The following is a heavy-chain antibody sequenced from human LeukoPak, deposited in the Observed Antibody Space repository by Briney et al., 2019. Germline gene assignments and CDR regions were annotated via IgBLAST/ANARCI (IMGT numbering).Heavy chain of an antibody. V-gene: IGHV3-23*01. D-gene: IGHD3-10*01. CDR3: AKRGVVIRVILVGFHKEAYYFDS. Sequence: GGSLRLSCAVSGITVSNYGMSWVRQAPGKGLEWVAGISDSGGRTNYADSVKGRFTISRDNPKNTLYLQMNSLRDENTAVYFCAKRGVVIRVILVGFHKEAYYFDSWGQGALVTVSS. CDR2: ISDSGGRT. J-gene: IGHJ4*02. CDR1: GITVSNYG.